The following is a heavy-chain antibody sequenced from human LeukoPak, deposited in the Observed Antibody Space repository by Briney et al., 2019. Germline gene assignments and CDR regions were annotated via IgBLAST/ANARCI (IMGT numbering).Heavy chain of an antibody. V-gene: IGHV3-30*02. Sequence: GGSLRLSCAASGFTFSSYGMHWVRQAPGKGLEWVAFIRYDGSNKYYADSVKGRFTISRDNSKNTLYLQMHSLRAEDTAVYYCAKLMEGLLWFGELSAPFDPWGQGTLVTVSS. CDR2: IRYDGSNK. CDR3: AKLMEGLLWFGELSAPFDP. CDR1: GFTFSSYG. D-gene: IGHD3-10*01. J-gene: IGHJ5*02.